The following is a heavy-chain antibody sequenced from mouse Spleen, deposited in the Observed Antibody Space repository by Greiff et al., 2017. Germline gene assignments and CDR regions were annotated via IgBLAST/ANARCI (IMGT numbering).Heavy chain of an antibody. CDR2: ISYDGSN. J-gene: IGHJ2*01. CDR3: ATYDYDGGY. CDR1: GYSITSGYY. V-gene: IGHV3-6*01. D-gene: IGHD2-4*01. Sequence: DVKLQESGPGLVKPSQSLSLTCSVTGYSITSGYYWNWIRQFPGNKLEWMGYISYDGSNNYNPSLKNRISITRDTSKNQFFLKLNSVTTEDTATYYCATYDYDGGYWGQGTTLTVSS.